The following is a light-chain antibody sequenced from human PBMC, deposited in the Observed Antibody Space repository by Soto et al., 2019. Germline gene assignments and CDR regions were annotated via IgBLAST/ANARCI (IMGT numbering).Light chain of an antibody. V-gene: IGKV1-17*01. CDR3: LQHNSYPYT. J-gene: IGKJ2*01. CDR1: QGIRNY. Sequence: IQMTQSPFSLSASVGDRVTITCRASQGIRNYLGWFQQKPGEAPKRLIHATSSLEGGVPSRFSGSGSGTEFTLTISSLQPEDFATYYCLQHNSYPYTFGQGTKLEIK. CDR2: ATS.